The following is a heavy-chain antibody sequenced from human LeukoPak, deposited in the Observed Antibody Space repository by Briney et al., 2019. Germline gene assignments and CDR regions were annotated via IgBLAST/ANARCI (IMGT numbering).Heavy chain of an antibody. D-gene: IGHD4-17*01. CDR3: AKNGGRLVATVTTGFGDYYYMDV. Sequence: PGGSLRLSCAASGFTFSSYGMSWVRQAPGKGLEWVSAISGSGGSTYYADSVKGRFTISRDNSKNTLYLQMNSLRAEDTAVYYCAKNGGRLVATVTTGFGDYYYMDVWGKGTTVTISS. J-gene: IGHJ6*03. CDR1: GFTFSSYG. V-gene: IGHV3-23*01. CDR2: ISGSGGST.